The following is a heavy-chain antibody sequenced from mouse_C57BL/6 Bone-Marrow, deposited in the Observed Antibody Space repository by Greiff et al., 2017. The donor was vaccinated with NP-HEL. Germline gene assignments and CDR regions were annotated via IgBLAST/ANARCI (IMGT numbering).Heavy chain of an antibody. CDR3: ARQGAY. CDR1: GFTFSSYG. J-gene: IGHJ3*01. CDR2: ISSGGSYT. Sequence: DVKLVESGGDLVKPGGSLKLSCAASGFTFSSYGMSWVRQTPDKRLEWVATISSGGSYTYYPDSVKGRFTISRDNAKNTLYLQMSRLKSEDTAMYYCARQGAYWGQGTLVTVSA. V-gene: IGHV5-6*02.